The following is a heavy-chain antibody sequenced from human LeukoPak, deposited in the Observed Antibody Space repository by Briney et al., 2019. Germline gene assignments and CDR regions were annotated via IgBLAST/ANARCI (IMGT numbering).Heavy chain of an antibody. CDR3: ARDRGGYCTNGVCYTGGSST. J-gene: IGHJ4*02. D-gene: IGHD2-8*01. CDR1: GGTFSSCA. V-gene: IGHV1-69*04. CDR2: IIPIRGIA. Sequence: SVRVSCKASGGTFSSCAISWVRQAPGQGLEWMGRIIPIRGIANYAQKFQGRVTITADKSTSTAYMELSSLRSEDTAVYYCARDRGGYCTNGVCYTGGSSTWGQGTLVTVSS.